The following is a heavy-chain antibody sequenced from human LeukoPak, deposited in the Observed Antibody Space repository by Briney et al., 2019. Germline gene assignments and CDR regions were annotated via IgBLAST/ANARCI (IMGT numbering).Heavy chain of an antibody. V-gene: IGHV1-46*01. Sequence: ASVKVSCKASGYTFTNYYIHWVRQAPGQGLEWMGVINPSSGTTIDAQNFQGRVTMTRDMSTSTVYMELRSLRSDDTAVYYCARAWGYDILTGYYPFDYWGQGTLVTVSS. CDR1: GYTFTNYY. J-gene: IGHJ4*02. CDR2: INPSSGTT. CDR3: ARAWGYDILTGYYPFDY. D-gene: IGHD3-9*01.